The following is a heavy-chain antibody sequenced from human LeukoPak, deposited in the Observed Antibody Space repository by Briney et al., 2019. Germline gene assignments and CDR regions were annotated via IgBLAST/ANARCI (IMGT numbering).Heavy chain of an antibody. CDR1: GYTFTSYY. J-gene: IGHJ5*02. CDR2: INPSGGST. V-gene: IGHV1-46*01. Sequence: ASVKVSCKASGYTFTSYYMHWVRQAPGQGLEWMGIINPSGGSTSYAQKFQGRVTMTRDTSTSTVYMELSSLSSEATAVYYCARGYCSGGSCYDWFDPWGQGTLVTVSS. CDR3: ARGYCSGGSCYDWFDP. D-gene: IGHD2-15*01.